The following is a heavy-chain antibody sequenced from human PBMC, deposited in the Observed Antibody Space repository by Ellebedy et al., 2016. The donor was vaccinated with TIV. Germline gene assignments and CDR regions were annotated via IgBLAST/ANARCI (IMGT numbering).Heavy chain of an antibody. Sequence: SETLSLTCAVSGGSLSDNYRTWIRQPPGKGLEWIGYLYYTGSTNYNPSLKSRCTISVNTPRNKLSLKLSSVTAADTAVYYCARGRMFATNYILDSWGQGTLVTVSS. CDR1: GGSLSDNY. J-gene: IGHJ4*02. D-gene: IGHD4/OR15-4a*01. CDR3: ARGRMFATNYILDS. V-gene: IGHV4-59*01. CDR2: LYYTGST.